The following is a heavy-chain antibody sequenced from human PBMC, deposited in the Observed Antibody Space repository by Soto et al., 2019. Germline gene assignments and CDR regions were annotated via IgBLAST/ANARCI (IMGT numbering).Heavy chain of an antibody. CDR1: GYSISSGYY. D-gene: IGHD5-18*01. CDR2: IYHSGST. Sequence: SETLSLTCAVSGYSISSGYYWGWIRQPPGKGLEWIGSIYHSGSTYYNPSLKSRVTISVDTSKNQFSLKLSSVTAADTAVYYCARDRVDTAMVPGNFYYYGMDVWGQGTTVTVSS. J-gene: IGHJ6*02. CDR3: ARDRVDTAMVPGNFYYYGMDV. V-gene: IGHV4-38-2*02.